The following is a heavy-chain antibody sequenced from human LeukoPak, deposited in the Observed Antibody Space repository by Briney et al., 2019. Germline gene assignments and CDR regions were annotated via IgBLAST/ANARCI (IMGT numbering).Heavy chain of an antibody. D-gene: IGHD2-15*01. CDR2: IYTSGST. CDR3: AGTRRYCSGGSCYNWFDP. J-gene: IGHJ5*02. V-gene: IGHV4-61*02. CDR1: GASISSDIFY. Sequence: PSETLSLTCTVSGASISSDIFYWSWIRQPAGEGLEWIGRIYTSGSTTYNSSLKSRIAISVDTSKNQFSLKLSSVTAADTAVYYCAGTRRYCSGGSCYNWFDPWGQGTLVTVSS.